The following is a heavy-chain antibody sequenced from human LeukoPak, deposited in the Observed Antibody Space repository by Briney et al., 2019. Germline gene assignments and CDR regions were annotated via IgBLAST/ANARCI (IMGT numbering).Heavy chain of an antibody. CDR3: AKDRPNYYGSNGHYYKLNGDC. CDR2: TTSSGAAT. J-gene: IGHJ4*02. Sequence: GGSLRLSCAASGFTFSSYAMSWVRQAPGKGLEWVSSTTSSGAATYYADSVKGRFTISRDNSDNTLYLQMNSLRAEDTAVYYCAKDRPNYYGSNGHYYKLNGDCWGQGTLVTVSS. CDR1: GFTFSSYA. D-gene: IGHD3-22*01. V-gene: IGHV3-23*01.